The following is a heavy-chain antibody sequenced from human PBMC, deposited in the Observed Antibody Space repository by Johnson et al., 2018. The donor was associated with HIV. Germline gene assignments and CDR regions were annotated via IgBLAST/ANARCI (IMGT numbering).Heavy chain of an antibody. CDR2: ISYDGSNK. D-gene: IGHD1-7*01. V-gene: IGHV3-30-3*01. J-gene: IGHJ3*02. Sequence: VQLVESGGGVVQPGRSLRLSCAASGFTFSSYAMHWVRQAPGKGLEWVAVISYDGSNKYYADPVKGRFTISRDNSKNKPYLQMNSLRAEDTAVYYCARDQAGTTDDAFDIWGQGTMVTVSS. CDR1: GFTFSSYA. CDR3: ARDQAGTTDDAFDI.